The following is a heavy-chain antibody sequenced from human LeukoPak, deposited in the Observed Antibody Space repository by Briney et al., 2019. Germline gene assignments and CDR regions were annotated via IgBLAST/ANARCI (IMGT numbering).Heavy chain of an antibody. D-gene: IGHD6-19*01. CDR2: ISYGGRNK. CDR1: GFPFSNHG. V-gene: IGHV3-30*18. CDR3: VKDGDDSGWNYFDY. Sequence: PGGSLRLSCAASGFPFSNHGMHWVRQAPGKGLEWVAVISYGGRNKYYADSVKGRFTISRDNSQNTLSLQMNSLRAEDTAVYYCVKDGDDSGWNYFDYWGQGTLVTVSS. J-gene: IGHJ4*02.